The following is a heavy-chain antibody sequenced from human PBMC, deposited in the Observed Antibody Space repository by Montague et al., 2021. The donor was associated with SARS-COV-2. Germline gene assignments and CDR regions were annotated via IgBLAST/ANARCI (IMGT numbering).Heavy chain of an antibody. CDR3: ARVYVPAHGTSAASYSDY. J-gene: IGHJ4*02. Sequence: TLSLTCIVSGGSISSDDSYWSWIRQHPGKGLEWIGYISYSGRTSYNVSLKSRLTISADTSDNQFSLKLTSMTAADAAVYYCARVYVPAHGTSAASYSDYWGQGAQVTVSS. V-gene: IGHV4-31*03. CDR2: ISYSGRT. D-gene: IGHD6-13*01. CDR1: GGSISSDDSY.